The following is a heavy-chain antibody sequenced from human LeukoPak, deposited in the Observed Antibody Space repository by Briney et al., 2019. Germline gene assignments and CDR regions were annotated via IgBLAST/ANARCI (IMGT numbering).Heavy chain of an antibody. V-gene: IGHV3-74*01. Sequence: GGSLRLSCAASGFTFSSYWMHWVRQAPGKGLVWVSRINTDGSSTSYADSVKGRFTISRDNAKNTLYLQMNSLRAGDTAVYYCARGDIVVVPAALDAFDIWGQGTMVTVSS. CDR2: INTDGSST. D-gene: IGHD2-2*01. J-gene: IGHJ3*02. CDR3: ARGDIVVVPAALDAFDI. CDR1: GFTFSSYW.